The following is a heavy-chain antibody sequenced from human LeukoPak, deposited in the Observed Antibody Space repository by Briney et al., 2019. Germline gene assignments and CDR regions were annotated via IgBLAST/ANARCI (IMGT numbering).Heavy chain of an antibody. V-gene: IGHV1-2*02. D-gene: IGHD3-9*01. Sequence: ASVKVSCKASGYTFTGYYMHWVRQAPGQGLEWMGWINPNSGGTNYAQKFQGRVTMTRDTSISTAYMELSRLRSDDTAVYYCASPAGILTGWRNHYYGMDVWGQGTTVTVS. CDR3: ASPAGILTGWRNHYYGMDV. CDR1: GYTFTGYY. J-gene: IGHJ6*02. CDR2: INPNSGGT.